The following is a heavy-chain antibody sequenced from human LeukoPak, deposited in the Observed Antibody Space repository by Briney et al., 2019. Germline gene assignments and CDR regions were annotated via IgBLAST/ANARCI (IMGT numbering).Heavy chain of an antibody. V-gene: IGHV1-2*02. J-gene: IGHJ5*02. D-gene: IGHD3-3*01. CDR3: ARVEVAYYDFWSGYSSYNWFDP. Sequence: GASVTVSCKASGYTFTGYYMHWVRQAPGQGLEWMGWINPNSGGTNYAQKFQGRVTMTRDTSISTAYMELSRLRSDDTAVYYCARVEVAYYDFWSGYSSYNWFDPWGQGTLVTVSS. CDR1: GYTFTGYY. CDR2: INPNSGGT.